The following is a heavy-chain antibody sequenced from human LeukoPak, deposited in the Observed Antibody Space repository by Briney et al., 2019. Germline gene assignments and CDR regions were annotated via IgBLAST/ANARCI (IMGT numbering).Heavy chain of an antibody. CDR3: AKDGSGSYYNVLFDY. D-gene: IGHD3-10*01. CDR2: ISGDGGST. CDR1: GFTFDDYA. V-gene: IGHV3-43*02. Sequence: TGGSLRLSCAASGFTFDDYAMHWARQAPGKGLEWVSLISGDGGSTYYADSVKGRFTISRDNSKNSLYLQMNSLRTEDTALYYCAKDGSGSYYNVLFDYWGQGTLVTVSS. J-gene: IGHJ4*02.